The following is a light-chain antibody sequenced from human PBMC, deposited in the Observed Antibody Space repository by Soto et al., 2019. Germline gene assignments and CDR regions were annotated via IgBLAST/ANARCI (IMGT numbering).Light chain of an antibody. J-gene: IGKJ1*01. CDR2: GAS. V-gene: IGKV3-15*01. CDR1: QSVYSS. CDR3: QHRSNWWT. Sequence: ETVMTQSPATLSVSPGERATLSCRASQSVYSSLAWYQQKHGQAPRLLIYGASTRATGIPARFSGSGSGTEFTLTISRLQSEDFAVYYCQHRSNWWTFGQGTKVDIK.